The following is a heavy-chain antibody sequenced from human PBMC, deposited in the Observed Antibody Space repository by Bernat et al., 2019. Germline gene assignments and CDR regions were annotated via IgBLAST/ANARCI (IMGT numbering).Heavy chain of an antibody. CDR1: GYTFTSYG. Sequence: QVQLVQSGAEVKKPGASVKVSCKASGYTFTSYGISWVRQAPGQGLEWMGWISAYNGNTNYAEKLQGRVTMTTDRSTSTAYMELRSLRSDDTAVYYCARVLTYGGNSAYLAPNRYGMDVWGQGTTVTVSS. CDR3: ARVLTYGGNSAYLAPNRYGMDV. V-gene: IGHV1-18*01. J-gene: IGHJ6*02. D-gene: IGHD4-23*01. CDR2: ISAYNGNT.